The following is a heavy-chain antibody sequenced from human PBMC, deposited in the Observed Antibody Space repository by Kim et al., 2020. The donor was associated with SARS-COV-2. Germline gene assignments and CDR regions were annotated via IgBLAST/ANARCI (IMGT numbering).Heavy chain of an antibody. CDR1: GYSISSGYF. D-gene: IGHD2-2*01. Sequence: SETLSLTCTVSGYSISSGYFWGWVRQPPGGGLEWMATIYHNGNTYYNPSLNSRATISMDMSKNQFSQRLTSVTAADTAVYYCARVVPVGANDYWGQGTLVTVSS. CDR3: ARVVPVGANDY. CDR2: IYHNGNT. V-gene: IGHV4-38-2*02. J-gene: IGHJ4*02.